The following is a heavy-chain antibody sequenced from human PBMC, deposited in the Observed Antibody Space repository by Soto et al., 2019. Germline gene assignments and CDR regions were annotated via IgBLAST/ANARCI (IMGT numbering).Heavy chain of an antibody. CDR1: GGSISSGPYS. V-gene: IGHV4-39*02. Sequence: SETLSLTCTFSGGSISSGPYSLGWIRQTPGEGLEWIGTFRYNENTYYNPSLESRVTISVDTSKNHFSLKVTSATVADTAVYYCARLGGYCSSTGCYGYYALDVWGPGTTVTVSS. CDR2: FRYNENT. J-gene: IGHJ6*02. D-gene: IGHD2-2*01. CDR3: ARLGGYCSSTGCYGYYALDV.